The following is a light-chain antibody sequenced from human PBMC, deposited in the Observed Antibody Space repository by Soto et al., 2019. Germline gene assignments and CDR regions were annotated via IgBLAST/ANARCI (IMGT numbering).Light chain of an antibody. J-gene: IGKJ4*01. CDR1: QSVSSD. Sequence: EVVMTQSPATLSVSPGERATLFCRASQSVSSDLAWYQQKPGQAPRLVIYGASTRATGIPARFSGSGSGTEFTLTISGLKSEDFAVYYCQQYNNWPPLTFGGGTKVDIK. V-gene: IGKV3-15*01. CDR2: GAS. CDR3: QQYNNWPPLT.